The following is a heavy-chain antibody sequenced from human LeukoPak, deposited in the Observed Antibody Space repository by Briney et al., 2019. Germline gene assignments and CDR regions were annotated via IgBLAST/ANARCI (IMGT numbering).Heavy chain of an antibody. CDR3: GRFPHPNSGSYYLFLGY. J-gene: IGHJ4*02. CDR1: AGSISSSSYY. V-gene: IGHV4-39*07. D-gene: IGHD1-26*01. Sequence: SETLSLTCTVSAGSISSSSYYWGWIRQPPGKGLEWIGSIYYSGSTYYNPSLKSRVTISVDTSKNQFSLKLSSVTAADSAVYSCGRFPHPNSGSYYLFLGYWGRETRVSFS. CDR2: IYYSGST.